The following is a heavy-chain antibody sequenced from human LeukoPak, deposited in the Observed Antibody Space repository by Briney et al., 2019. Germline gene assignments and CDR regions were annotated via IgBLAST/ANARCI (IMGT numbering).Heavy chain of an antibody. D-gene: IGHD1-26*01. CDR1: GYTFTGYY. J-gene: IGHJ4*02. V-gene: IGHV1-2*02. CDR3: ARDHGIVGATDY. Sequence: ASVKVSCKASGYTFTGYYMHWVRQAPGQGLEWMGWINPNSGGTNYAQKVQGRVTMTRDTSISTAYMELSRLRSDDTAVYYCARDHGIVGATDYWGQGTLVTVSS. CDR2: INPNSGGT.